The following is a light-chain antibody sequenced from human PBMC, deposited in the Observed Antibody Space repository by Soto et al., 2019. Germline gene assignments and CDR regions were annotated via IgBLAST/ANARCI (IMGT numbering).Light chain of an antibody. Sequence: DIQMTQSPSTLSASVGERVTLTCRASQSINSWLAWYQQRPGKGPKLLIHKASILEGGVPSRFSGSASGTEFTLTIGSLQPDDFATYYCLQYNHYPRTFGGGTKVEIK. V-gene: IGKV1-5*03. CDR2: KAS. CDR3: LQYNHYPRT. J-gene: IGKJ4*01. CDR1: QSINSW.